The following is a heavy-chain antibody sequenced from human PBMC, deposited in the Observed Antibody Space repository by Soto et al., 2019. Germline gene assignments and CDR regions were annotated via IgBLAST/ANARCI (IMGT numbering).Heavy chain of an antibody. J-gene: IGHJ6*02. CDR1: GYTFTSYD. Sequence: GASVKVSCKASGYTFTSYDINWVRQATGQGLEWMGWMNPNSGNTGYAQKFQGRVTMTRNTSISTAYMELSSLRSEDTAVYYCARNGSGDDSSSWYHFPPYYYYGMDVWGQGTTVTVSS. CDR3: ARNGSGDDSSSWYHFPPYYYYGMDV. CDR2: MNPNSGNT. V-gene: IGHV1-8*01. D-gene: IGHD6-13*01.